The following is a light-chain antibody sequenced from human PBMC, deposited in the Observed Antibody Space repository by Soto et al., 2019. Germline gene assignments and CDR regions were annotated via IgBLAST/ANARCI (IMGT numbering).Light chain of an antibody. Sequence: DIQMTQSPSSLSSSVGDRVTLTCRASQSISSYLNWYQQKQGKAPKRLIYAASSWQSGVPARFSSSGSGTDFTLTISSLEPEDFATYYCQQHDSPLFTFGHGTNVDIK. V-gene: IGKV1-39*01. J-gene: IGKJ3*01. CDR3: QQHDSPLFT. CDR2: AAS. CDR1: QSISSY.